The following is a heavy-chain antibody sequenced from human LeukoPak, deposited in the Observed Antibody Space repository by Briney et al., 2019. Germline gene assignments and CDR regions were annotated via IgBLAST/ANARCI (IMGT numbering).Heavy chain of an antibody. CDR3: TTDLGSGSLFDY. CDR1: GFTFSYAW. V-gene: IGHV3-15*01. Sequence: GGSLRLSCAASGFTFSYAWMSWVRQAPGKGLDWLGLIKSKRDGRTRDYAAPVKGRFTFSRDDSKNTVYLQMNSLKTEDTAVYYCTTDLGSGSLFDYWGQGALVTVSS. CDR2: IKSKRDGRTR. D-gene: IGHD1-26*01. J-gene: IGHJ4*02.